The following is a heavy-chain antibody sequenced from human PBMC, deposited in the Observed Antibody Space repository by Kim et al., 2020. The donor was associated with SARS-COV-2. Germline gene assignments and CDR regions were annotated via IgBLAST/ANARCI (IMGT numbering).Heavy chain of an antibody. CDR3: VKGPPPYASSSFDH. Sequence: GGSLRLSCAASGFTFSSYGMHWVRQAPGKGLEWVAISSDDGTKKYYADSVKGRFSISRDNSKNTLFLVMDSLRPEDTAVYFCVKGPPPYASSSFDHWGRG. D-gene: IGHD6-6*01. V-gene: IGHV3-30*18. CDR1: GFTFSSYG. J-gene: IGHJ2*01. CDR2: SSDDGTKK.